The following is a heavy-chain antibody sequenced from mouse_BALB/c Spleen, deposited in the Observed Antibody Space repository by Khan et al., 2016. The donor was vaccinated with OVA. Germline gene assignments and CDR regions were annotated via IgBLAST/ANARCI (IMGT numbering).Heavy chain of an antibody. J-gene: IGHJ3*01. Sequence: EVELVESGGGLVEPGGSLKLSCAASGFTFSSFVMSWVRQTPEKRLEWVATISSAATYTYYPDSVKGRFTISRDNAKNTLYLQMNSLRSDDTAIYYFTTGNYGWFAYWGQGTLVTVST. V-gene: IGHV5-9-1*01. CDR1: GFTFSSFV. D-gene: IGHD2-1*01. CDR2: ISSAATYT. CDR3: TTGNYGWFAY.